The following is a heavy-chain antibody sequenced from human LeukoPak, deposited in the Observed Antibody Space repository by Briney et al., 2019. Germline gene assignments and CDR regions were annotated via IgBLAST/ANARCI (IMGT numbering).Heavy chain of an antibody. V-gene: IGHV1-46*01. CDR3: ARVDILTAYYSY. J-gene: IGHJ4*02. CDR1: GYTFTSYG. Sequence: ASVKVSCKASGYTFTSYGISWVRQAPGQGLEWMGIINPSGGSTSYAQKFQGRVTMTRDTSTSTVYMELSSLRSEDTAVYYCARVDILTAYYSYWGQGTLVTVSS. D-gene: IGHD3-9*01. CDR2: INPSGGST.